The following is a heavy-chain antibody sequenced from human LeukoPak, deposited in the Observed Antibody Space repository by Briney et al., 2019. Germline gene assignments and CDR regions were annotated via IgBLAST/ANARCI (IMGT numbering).Heavy chain of an antibody. CDR3: AKDRFYDFWSGVLFDY. V-gene: IGHV3-21*04. CDR2: ISSSSSYI. Sequence: PGGSLRLSCAASGFTVSSNYMSWVRQAPGKGLEWVSSISSSSSYIYYAVSVKGRFTISRDNAKNSLYLQMNSLRAEDTALYYCAKDRFYDFWSGVLFDYWGQGTLVTVSS. D-gene: IGHD3-3*01. CDR1: GFTVSSNY. J-gene: IGHJ4*02.